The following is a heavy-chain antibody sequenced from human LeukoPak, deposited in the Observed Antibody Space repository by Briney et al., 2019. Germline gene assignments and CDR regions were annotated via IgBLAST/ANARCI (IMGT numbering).Heavy chain of an antibody. CDR3: ARGLQTYYGSGSSVLDY. CDR1: GFTFSSYA. V-gene: IGHV3-23*01. Sequence: GGSLRLSCAASGFTFSSYAMSWVRQAPGKGLEWVSAISGSGGSTYYADSVKGRFTISRDNSKNTLYLQMNSLRAEDTAVYYCARGLQTYYGSGSSVLDYWGQGTLVPVSS. CDR2: ISGSGGST. D-gene: IGHD3-10*01. J-gene: IGHJ4*02.